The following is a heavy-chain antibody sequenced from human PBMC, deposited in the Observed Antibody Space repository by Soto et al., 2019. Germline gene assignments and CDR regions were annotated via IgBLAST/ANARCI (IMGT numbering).Heavy chain of an antibody. CDR2: IYPSDSDT. D-gene: IGHD3-3*01. V-gene: IGHV5-51*01. CDR1: GYNFAGYW. Sequence: LGESLKISCNGSGYNFAGYWIAWVRQMPGKGLELMGIIYPSDSDTRYRPSFQGQVTISADKSISSAYLQWSSLRASDTAMYYCARGGVSTRTFDYWGQGTQVTVSS. J-gene: IGHJ4*02. CDR3: ARGGVSTRTFDY.